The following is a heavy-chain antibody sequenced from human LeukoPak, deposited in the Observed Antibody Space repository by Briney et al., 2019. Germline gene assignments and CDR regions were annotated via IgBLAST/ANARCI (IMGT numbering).Heavy chain of an antibody. CDR3: ARHGGDYDSSAYAFDI. J-gene: IGHJ3*02. Sequence: SETLSLTCTVSGGSISSSSYYWGWIRQPPGKGLEWIGSIYYSGSTYYNPSLQSRVTISVDPAKNQFSLKLSSVTAADTAVYYCARHGGDYDSSAYAFDIWGQGTMVTVSS. V-gene: IGHV4-39*01. D-gene: IGHD3-22*01. CDR1: GGSISSSSYY. CDR2: IYYSGST.